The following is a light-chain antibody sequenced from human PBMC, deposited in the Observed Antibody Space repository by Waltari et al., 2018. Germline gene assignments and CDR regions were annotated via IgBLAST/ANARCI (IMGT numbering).Light chain of an antibody. CDR3: QQLSTYPLT. CDR1: QGIRSS. J-gene: IGKJ4*01. CDR2: AAS. V-gene: IGKV1-9*01. Sequence: DIQLTQSPSFLSASVGDRVTISCRASQGIRSSLAWYQQTPGKAPKLLIYAASTLQSGVPSRFSGSASGTEFTLTINSLQPEDFATYYCQQLSTYPLTFGGGTKVQIK.